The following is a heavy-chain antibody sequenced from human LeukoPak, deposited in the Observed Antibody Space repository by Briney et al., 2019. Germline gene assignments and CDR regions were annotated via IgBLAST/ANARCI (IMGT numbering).Heavy chain of an antibody. CDR2: IYHSGST. CDR1: GYSISSGYY. Sequence: SETLSLTCTVSGYSISSGYYWGWIRQPPGKGLEWIGSIYHSGSTYYNPSLKSRVTISVDMSKNQFSLKLSSVTAADTAVYYCARGPFGSSGWYEFGYWGQGTLVTVSS. J-gene: IGHJ4*02. V-gene: IGHV4-38-2*02. D-gene: IGHD6-19*01. CDR3: ARGPFGSSGWYEFGY.